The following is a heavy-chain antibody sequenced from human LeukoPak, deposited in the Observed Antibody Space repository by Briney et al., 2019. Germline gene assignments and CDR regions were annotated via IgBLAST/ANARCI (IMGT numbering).Heavy chain of an antibody. D-gene: IGHD3-22*01. CDR3: ARRPPNYYDSSGYSVFDY. J-gene: IGHJ4*02. CDR1: GYSFTTYW. V-gene: IGHV5-51*01. Sequence: GESLKISCKGSGYSFTTYWIAWVRQMPGKGLEWMGIIHPGDSDTRYSPSFQGQVTISADKFTSTAYLQWSSLKASDTAIYYCARRPPNYYDSSGYSVFDYWGQGILVTVSS. CDR2: IHPGDSDT.